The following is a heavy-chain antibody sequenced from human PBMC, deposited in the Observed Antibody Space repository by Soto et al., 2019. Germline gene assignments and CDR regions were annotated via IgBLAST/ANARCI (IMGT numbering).Heavy chain of an antibody. CDR2: TFHTGST. CDR1: GDSITTGNYY. D-gene: IGHD3-22*01. V-gene: IGHV4-31*03. Sequence: QVQLQESGPGLVKPSQTLPLTCTVSGDSITTGNYYWSWIRQRPGKGLEWIGYTFHTGSTHYNPSLQSRYLITLDTSANQFSLRLRSVTAADTAVYYCARHVYHYYDSSGHIVSWGQGTLVTVSS. J-gene: IGHJ4*02. CDR3: ARHVYHYYDSSGHIVS.